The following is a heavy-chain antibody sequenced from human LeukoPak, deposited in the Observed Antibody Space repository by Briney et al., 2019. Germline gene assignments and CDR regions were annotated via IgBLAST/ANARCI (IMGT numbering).Heavy chain of an antibody. D-gene: IGHD6-13*01. CDR3: ARGPPESSSSDY. Sequence: VASVKVSCKDPGYTSTSYDIKWVRQAPGQGLEWMGWMNPKSANTGYAQKFQGRVTMTRNTSISTAYMEVTSLRSEDTAVYYCARGPPESSSSDYWGQGTLVTVSS. J-gene: IGHJ4*02. CDR1: GYTSTSYD. CDR2: MNPKSANT. V-gene: IGHV1-8*01.